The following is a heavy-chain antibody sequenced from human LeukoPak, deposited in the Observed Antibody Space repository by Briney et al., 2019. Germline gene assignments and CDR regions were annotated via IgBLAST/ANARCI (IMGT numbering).Heavy chain of an antibody. V-gene: IGHV3-21*01. CDR2: ISSSSSYI. CDR3: ARVSESYHDY. J-gene: IGHJ4*02. D-gene: IGHD1-26*01. CDR1: GFTFSPYS. Sequence: GGSLRLSCAASGFTFSPYSMNWVRQAPGKGLEWVSFISSSSSYIYYADSVKGRFTISRDNAKNSLYLQMNSLRADDTAVYYCARVSESYHDYWGQGTLVTVSS.